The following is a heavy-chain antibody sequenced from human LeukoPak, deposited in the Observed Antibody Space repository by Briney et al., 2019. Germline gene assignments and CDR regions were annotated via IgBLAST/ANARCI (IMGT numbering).Heavy chain of an antibody. D-gene: IGHD3-22*01. V-gene: IGHV3-48*03. CDR3: AREHGRSGYFDY. Sequence: GGSLRLSYAASGFTFSSYEMNWVRQAPGKGLEWVSYINSSGSTIYYADSVKGRFTISRDNSKNTLYLQLNSLRVEDTAVYYCAREHGRSGYFDYWGQGTLVSVSS. J-gene: IGHJ4*02. CDR2: INSSGSTI. CDR1: GFTFSSYE.